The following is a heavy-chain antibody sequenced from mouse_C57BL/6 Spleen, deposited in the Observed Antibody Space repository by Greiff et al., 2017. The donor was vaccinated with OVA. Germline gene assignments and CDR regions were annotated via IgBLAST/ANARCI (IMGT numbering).Heavy chain of an antibody. Sequence: EVMLVESGEGLVKPGGSLKLSCAASGFTFSSYAMSWVRQTPEKRLEWVAYISSGGDYIYYADTVKGRFTISRDNARNTLYLQMSSLKSEDTAMYYCTRRGIYYGNFYAMDYWGQGTSVTVSS. CDR1: GFTFSSYA. CDR2: ISSGGDYI. V-gene: IGHV5S21*01. J-gene: IGHJ4*01. CDR3: TRRGIYYGNFYAMDY. D-gene: IGHD2-1*01.